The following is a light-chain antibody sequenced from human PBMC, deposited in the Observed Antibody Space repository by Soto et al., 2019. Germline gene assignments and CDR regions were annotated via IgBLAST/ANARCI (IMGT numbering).Light chain of an antibody. CDR2: DAS. CDR3: ERYGRILGT. CDR1: QSNSCW. Sequence: RITKPPSTLAASVGKRVTITCRASQSNSCWLAWYQQKPGKAPKFLMYDASTLETGVPSRFSGSGSGTEFTLPISNLQPDDFATYYCERYGRILGTFGPGTKVHI. V-gene: IGKV1-5*01. J-gene: IGKJ3*01.